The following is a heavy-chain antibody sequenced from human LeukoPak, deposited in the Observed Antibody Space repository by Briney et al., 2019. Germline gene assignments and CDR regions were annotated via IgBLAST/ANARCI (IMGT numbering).Heavy chain of an antibody. CDR2: IPKEWSNK. J-gene: IGHJ6*01. V-gene: IGHV3-30*18. CDR3: AKNGLGIVVYGMDV. Sequence: GGSLRLSCSASGFTFRSYGMHWVRQAPAKGLDWVAVIPKEWSNKYYADSVKGRFTISRDNSKPTLYLQMNSLRAEDTAVYYCAKNGLGIVVYGMDVWGQGTTVTVS. CDR1: GFTFRSYG. D-gene: IGHD3-22*01.